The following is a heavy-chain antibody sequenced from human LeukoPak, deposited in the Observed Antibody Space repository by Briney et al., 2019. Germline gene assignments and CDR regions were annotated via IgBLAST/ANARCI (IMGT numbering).Heavy chain of an antibody. CDR1: GFTFSSYW. D-gene: IGHD3-10*01. CDR2: INWNGGST. Sequence: GGSLRLSCAASGFTFSSYWMSWVRQAPGKGLEWVSGINWNGGSTGYPDSVKGRFTISRDNAKNSLYLQMNSLRAEDTALYYCARGGRGYDYWGQGTLVTVSS. J-gene: IGHJ4*02. V-gene: IGHV3-20*04. CDR3: ARGGRGYDY.